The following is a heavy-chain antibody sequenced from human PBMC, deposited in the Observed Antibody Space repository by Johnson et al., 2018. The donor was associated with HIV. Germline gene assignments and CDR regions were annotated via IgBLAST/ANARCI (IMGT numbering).Heavy chain of an antibody. CDR1: GFTFSDYY. Sequence: QVKLVESGGDLVKPGGSLRLSCTVSGFTFSDYYMSWIRQAPGKGLEWVSYISSGGGSINYADSVKGRFTISRDNSKNTLYLQMNSLRAEDTAVYYCAKDRGRPGTPAALDIWGQGTMVTVSS. J-gene: IGHJ3*02. CDR3: AKDRGRPGTPAALDI. V-gene: IGHV3-11*04. CDR2: ISSGGGSI. D-gene: IGHD3-16*01.